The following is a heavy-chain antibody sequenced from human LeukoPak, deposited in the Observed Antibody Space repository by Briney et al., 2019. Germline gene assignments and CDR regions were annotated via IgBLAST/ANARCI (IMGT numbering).Heavy chain of an antibody. CDR2: ISYDGSNK. Sequence: GRSLRLSCAASGFTFSSYGMHWVRQAPGKGLEWVAVISYDGSNKYYADSVKGRFTISRDNSKNTLYLQMNSLRAEDTAVYYCAKDEMDYGWFDPWGQGTLVTVSS. CDR3: AKDEMDYGWFDP. CDR1: GFTFSSYG. J-gene: IGHJ5*02. D-gene: IGHD4/OR15-4a*01. V-gene: IGHV3-30*18.